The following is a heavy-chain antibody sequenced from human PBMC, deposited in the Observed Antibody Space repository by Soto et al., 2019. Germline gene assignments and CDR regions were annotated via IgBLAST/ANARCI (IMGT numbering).Heavy chain of an antibody. D-gene: IGHD2-21*02. CDR1: GYTFTSYG. CDR2: TSTYSGNT. J-gene: IGHJ4*02. CDR3: ARDLVGGDSVKGDY. Sequence: QVQLVQSGGEVKKPGASVKVSCKTSGYTFTSYGISWVRQAPGQGLEWMGWTSTYSGNTEYAQKIQGRVTMTTDTFTNTAYMEVRSLGSDDTAVYYCARDLVGGDSVKGDYWGQGTLVTVSS. V-gene: IGHV1-18*01.